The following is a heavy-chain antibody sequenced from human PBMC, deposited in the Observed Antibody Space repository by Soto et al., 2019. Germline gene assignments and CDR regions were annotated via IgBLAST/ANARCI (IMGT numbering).Heavy chain of an antibody. CDR3: ARGSSDWLPYFDY. CDR1: GYTFTSHA. Sequence: QLVQSGAEVKQPGAAEKVSCKASGYTFTSHAMHWVRQAPGQRLEWMGWINSANGNTKYSQKFQGRATITRDTSASTAYMELSSLRSEDTAVYFCARGSSDWLPYFDYWGQGSLVTVSS. V-gene: IGHV1-3*01. CDR2: INSANGNT. D-gene: IGHD3-9*01. J-gene: IGHJ4*02.